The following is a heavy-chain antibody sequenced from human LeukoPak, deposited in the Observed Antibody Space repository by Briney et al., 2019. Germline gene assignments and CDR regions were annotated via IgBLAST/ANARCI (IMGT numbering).Heavy chain of an antibody. J-gene: IGHJ6*04. CDR3: ARRTAGAKDL. CDR2: ISSTGYT. D-gene: IGHD6-19*01. CDR1: GVIFSDSV. Sequence: GGSLRLSCAASGVIFSDSVMSWVRQAPGKGLEWVAAISSTGYTDNADSLKGRFSISRDNSKDTLYLQMNSLRVDDTAIYYCARRTAGAKDLWGKGTTVTVSP. V-gene: IGHV3-23*05.